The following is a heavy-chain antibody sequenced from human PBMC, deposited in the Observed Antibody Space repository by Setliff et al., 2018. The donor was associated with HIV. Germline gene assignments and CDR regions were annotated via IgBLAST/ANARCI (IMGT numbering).Heavy chain of an antibody. CDR3: AREGLWFGDRGYFMDV. V-gene: IGHV1-18*04. CDR1: GYTFTKYG. Sequence: ASVKVSCKASGYTFTKYGIIWVRQAPGQGPEWMGWIGADNGNTNYAQKFQGRVTMTTDASTSTVYMELGSLISDDTAVYYCAREGLWFGDRGYFMDVWGKGTAVTVSS. D-gene: IGHD3-10*01. CDR2: IGADNGNT. J-gene: IGHJ6*03.